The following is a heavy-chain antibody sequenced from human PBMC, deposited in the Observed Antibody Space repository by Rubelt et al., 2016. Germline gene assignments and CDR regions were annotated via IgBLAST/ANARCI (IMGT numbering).Heavy chain of an antibody. D-gene: IGHD3-3*01. Sequence: VQLVESGGGLVQPGGSLRLSCAASGFTFNNYNMHWVRQAPGKGLEWVAVIWYDGDEKYYADSVKGRFTISRDNSKNNLVLQITSLRAEETAIYYCARDENTIFGATMDVWGKGTTVIVSS. J-gene: IGHJ6*03. CDR1: GFTFNNYN. V-gene: IGHV3-33*08. CDR2: IWYDGDEK. CDR3: ARDENTIFGATMDV.